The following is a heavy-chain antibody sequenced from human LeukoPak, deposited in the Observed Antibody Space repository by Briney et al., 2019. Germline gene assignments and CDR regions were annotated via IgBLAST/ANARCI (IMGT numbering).Heavy chain of an antibody. CDR2: INPSGST. Sequence: SSETLSLTCAVYGGSFSGYYWTWIRQSPGKGLEWIGDINPSGSTYYNPSLKSRLTISVDTSKNQFSLKLRSVTAADTAVYYCARGRHDITMIVVVMTSVSYYLDVWGKGTTVTVS. J-gene: IGHJ6*03. CDR3: ARGRHDITMIVVVMTSVSYYLDV. D-gene: IGHD3-22*01. CDR1: GGSFSGYY. V-gene: IGHV4-34*01.